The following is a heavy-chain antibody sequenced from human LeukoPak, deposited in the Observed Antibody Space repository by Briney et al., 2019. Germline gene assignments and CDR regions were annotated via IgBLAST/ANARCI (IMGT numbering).Heavy chain of an antibody. CDR2: IYYSGST. V-gene: IGHV4-59*01. J-gene: IGHJ3*02. Sequence: SETLSLTCTVSGGSISSYYWSWIRQPPGKGREGIGYIYYSGSTNYNPSLKSRVTISVDTSKNQFSLKLSSVTAADTAVYYCARAGAHDAFDIWGQGTMVTVSS. CDR3: ARAGAHDAFDI. D-gene: IGHD7-27*01. CDR1: GGSISSYY.